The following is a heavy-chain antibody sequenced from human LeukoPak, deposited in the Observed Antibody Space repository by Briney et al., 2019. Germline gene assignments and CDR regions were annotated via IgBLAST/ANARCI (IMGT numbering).Heavy chain of an antibody. Sequence: KPSQTLSLTCNVSGGSISNDGYYWSWIRQHPGKGLEWLGYIYYSGSTYYNPSLKSRVTISVDTSKNQFSLKLSSVTAADTAVYYCARDHNWNGAFDIWGQGTMVTVSS. CDR3: ARDHNWNGAFDI. CDR2: IYYSGST. J-gene: IGHJ3*02. V-gene: IGHV4-31*03. D-gene: IGHD1-1*01. CDR1: GGSISNDGYY.